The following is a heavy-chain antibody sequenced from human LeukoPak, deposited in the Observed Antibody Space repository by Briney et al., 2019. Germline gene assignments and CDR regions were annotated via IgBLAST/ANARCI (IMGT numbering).Heavy chain of an antibody. CDR3: ARDYCSSTSCYFDY. CDR1: GGTFSSYA. J-gene: IGHJ4*02. V-gene: IGHV1-18*01. CDR2: ISAYNANT. Sequence: GASVRVSCKASGGTFSSYAISWVRQAPGQGLEWMGWISAYNANTNYALKIQGRVTMTTDTSTRTAYMELRSLRSDDTAVYYCARDYCSSTSCYFDYWGQGTLVTVSS. D-gene: IGHD2-2*01.